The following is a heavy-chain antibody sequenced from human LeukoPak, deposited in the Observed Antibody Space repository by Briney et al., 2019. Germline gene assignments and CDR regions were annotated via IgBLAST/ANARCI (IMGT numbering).Heavy chain of an antibody. Sequence: GGSLRLSCAASGFTFSSYAMHWVRQAPGKGLEWVAVISYDGSNKYYADSVKGRFTISRDNSKNMLYLQMNSLRAEDTAVYYCARDTSYGDYDPGDYWGQGTLVTVSS. CDR2: ISYDGSNK. J-gene: IGHJ4*02. CDR3: ARDTSYGDYDPGDY. CDR1: GFTFSSYA. D-gene: IGHD4-17*01. V-gene: IGHV3-30-3*01.